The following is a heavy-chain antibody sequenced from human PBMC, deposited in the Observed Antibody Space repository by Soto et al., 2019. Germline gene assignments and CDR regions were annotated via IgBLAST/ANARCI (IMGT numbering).Heavy chain of an antibody. V-gene: IGHV4-34*01. CDR2: INHSGST. Sequence: QVQLQQWGAGLLKPSETLSLTCAVYGGSFSGYYWSWIRQPPGKGLEWIGEINHSGSTNYNSSLKSRVTISVDTSKNQFSLKLSSVTAADTAVYYCARGFPYYYYYMDVWGKGTTVTVSS. CDR3: ARGFPYYYYYMDV. CDR1: GGSFSGYY. J-gene: IGHJ6*03.